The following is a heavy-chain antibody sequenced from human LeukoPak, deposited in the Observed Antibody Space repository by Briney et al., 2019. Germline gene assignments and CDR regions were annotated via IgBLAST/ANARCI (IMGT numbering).Heavy chain of an antibody. Sequence: SETLSLTCAVSGGSISSHNWWSWVRQPPGKGLEWIGEIYHSGSTNYNPSLKSRVTISVDKSKNQFSLKLSSVTAADTAVYYCARGTLYSGWSYYFDYWGQGSQVTVSS. CDR3: ARGTLYSGWSYYFDY. CDR1: GGSISSHNW. CDR2: IYHSGST. V-gene: IGHV4-4*02. J-gene: IGHJ4*02. D-gene: IGHD6-19*01.